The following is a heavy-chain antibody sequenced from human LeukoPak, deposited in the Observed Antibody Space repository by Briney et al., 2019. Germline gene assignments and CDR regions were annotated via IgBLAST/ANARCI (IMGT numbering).Heavy chain of an antibody. J-gene: IGHJ4*02. CDR2: ISPSGSST. CDR3: AREPGGNYYFDY. Sequence: ASVKVSCKASGYTFTSYYMHWVRHAPGPGHEWMGVISPSGSSTTYAQNFQGRVTMTTDTSTSKIYMDLSTLRSEDTAVYYCAREPGGNYYFDYWGQGTLVTVSS. D-gene: IGHD4-23*01. V-gene: IGHV1-46*01. CDR1: GYTFTSYY.